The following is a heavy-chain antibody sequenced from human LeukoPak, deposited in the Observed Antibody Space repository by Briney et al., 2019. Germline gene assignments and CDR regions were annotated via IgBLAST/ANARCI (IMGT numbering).Heavy chain of an antibody. CDR1: GGTSTNYA. J-gene: IGHJ4*02. Sequence: SSVTVSCNASGGTSTNYAIDGLRQAPGQGLEWMGRIIPVLDIRNYAQKFQGRVTFTADTSTSTTYLELSSLKFDDTAVYYCATNRGQVLDFWGPGTLVTVSS. D-gene: IGHD3-10*01. CDR2: IIPVLDIR. CDR3: ATNRGQVLDF. V-gene: IGHV1-69*04.